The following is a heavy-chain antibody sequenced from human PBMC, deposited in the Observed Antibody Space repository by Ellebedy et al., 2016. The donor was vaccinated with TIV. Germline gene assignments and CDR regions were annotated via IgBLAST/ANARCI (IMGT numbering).Heavy chain of an antibody. V-gene: IGHV4-61*05. CDR2: NYATGTT. D-gene: IGHD3-3*01. Sequence: GSLRLXXTVSGDSLTAYMTSYKWGWVRQTPGKGLEFIGYNYATGTTAYNPSLVSRVTISVDTSKNQFSLRLTSVTPDDTAVYYCVREWSGFDFWGQGAMVTVSS. J-gene: IGHJ3*01. CDR1: GDSLTAYMTSYK. CDR3: VREWSGFDF.